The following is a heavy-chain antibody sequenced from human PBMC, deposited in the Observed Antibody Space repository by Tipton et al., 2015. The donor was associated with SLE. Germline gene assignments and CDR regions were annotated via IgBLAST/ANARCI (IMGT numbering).Heavy chain of an antibody. J-gene: IGHJ4*02. CDR1: GVFITSGGYY. CDR3: ARGSGLGYSSGWSFDY. V-gene: IGHV4-31*03. CDR2: IFYSGST. D-gene: IGHD6-19*01. Sequence: TLSLTCTVSGVFITSGGYYWSWIRQHPGTGLEWIGYIFYSGSTNYNPSLKSRITISVDTSKNQFSLKLSSVTAADTAVYYCARGSGLGYSSGWSFDYWGQGTLVIVSS.